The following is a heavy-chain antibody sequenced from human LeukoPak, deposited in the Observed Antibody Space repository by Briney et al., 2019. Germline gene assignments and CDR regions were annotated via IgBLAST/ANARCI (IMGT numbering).Heavy chain of an antibody. CDR2: ISYDGSSK. D-gene: IGHD6-19*01. CDR3: AKDVRIAVTWFDY. CDR1: GFTFSSYG. V-gene: IGHV3-30*18. Sequence: HPGGSLRLSCAASGFTFSSYGMHWVRQAPGKGLEWVAVISYDGSSKYYADSVMGRFTISRDNSKNTLYLQVNSLRAEDTAVYYCAKDVRIAVTWFDYWGQGTLVTVSS. J-gene: IGHJ4*02.